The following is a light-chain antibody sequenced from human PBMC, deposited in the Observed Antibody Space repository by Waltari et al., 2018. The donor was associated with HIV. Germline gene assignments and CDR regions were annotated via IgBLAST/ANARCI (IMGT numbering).Light chain of an antibody. J-gene: IGKJ1*01. V-gene: IGKV3-20*01. CDR3: QQYSSSPWI. CDR1: QSISSNY. Sequence: IVLTQSPGTLSLSPGERATLSCRASQSISSNYLAWYQKTPGQAPRLLIYGASNRATGIPDRFSGSGSGTDFTLTISRLEPEDFAVFYCQQYSSSPWIFGQGTKVE. CDR2: GAS.